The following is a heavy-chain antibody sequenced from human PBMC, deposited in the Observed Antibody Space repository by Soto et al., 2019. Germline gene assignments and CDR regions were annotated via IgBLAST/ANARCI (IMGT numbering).Heavy chain of an antibody. D-gene: IGHD3-22*01. Sequence: SETLSLTCAVSGGSLSSSNWWSWVRQPPGKGLEWIGEIYHSGSTNYNPSLKSRVTISVDKSKNQFSLKLSSVTAADTAVYYCAGTYYYDSSGRPWFDPWRQGTLVTVSS. V-gene: IGHV4-4*02. CDR3: AGTYYYDSSGRPWFDP. CDR2: IYHSGST. J-gene: IGHJ5*02. CDR1: GGSLSSSNW.